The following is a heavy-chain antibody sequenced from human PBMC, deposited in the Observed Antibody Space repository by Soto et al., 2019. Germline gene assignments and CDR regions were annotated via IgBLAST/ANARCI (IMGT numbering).Heavy chain of an antibody. V-gene: IGHV3-30*18. J-gene: IGHJ6*02. Sequence: QVQLVESGGGVVQPGRSLRLSCAASGFTFSSYGMHWVRQAPGKGLEWVAVISYDGSNKYYADSVKGRFTISRDNSNNTLYLEMTSLRTENKAVYYCAKEGTWNPISNYYYYGMDVWGQGTTGTVYS. D-gene: IGHD1-1*01. CDR3: AKEGTWNPISNYYYYGMDV. CDR1: GFTFSSYG. CDR2: ISYDGSNK.